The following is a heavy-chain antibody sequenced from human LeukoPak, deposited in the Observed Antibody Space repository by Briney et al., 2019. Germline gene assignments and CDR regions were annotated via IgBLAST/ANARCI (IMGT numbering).Heavy chain of an antibody. CDR3: ARVDGVNPTFDY. J-gene: IGHJ4*02. CDR1: DGSISSSTSY. Sequence: SETLSLTCTVSDGSISSSTSYWCWIRQSPEKGLEWIGSMYYSGITYYNPSLKSRVTISVDTSKNQFSLKLSSVTAADTAVYYCARVDGVNPTFDYWGQGTLVTVSS. CDR2: MYYSGIT. V-gene: IGHV4-39*07. D-gene: IGHD1-14*01.